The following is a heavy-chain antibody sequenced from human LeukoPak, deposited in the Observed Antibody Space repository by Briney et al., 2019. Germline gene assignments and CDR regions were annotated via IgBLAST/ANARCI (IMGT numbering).Heavy chain of an antibody. CDR2: ISVASNT. J-gene: IGHJ4*02. D-gene: IGHD3-3*01. Sequence: PGGSLRLSCAASGLAFSSYAMSWVRQAPGKGLEWVSTISVASNTFYADSVKGRFTISRDNSRNSVYLQMTSLRADDTAVYYSADYGVSGVRNNFYWGQGTLVTVSS. CDR3: ADYGVSGVRNNFY. V-gene: IGHV3-23*01. CDR1: GLAFSSYA.